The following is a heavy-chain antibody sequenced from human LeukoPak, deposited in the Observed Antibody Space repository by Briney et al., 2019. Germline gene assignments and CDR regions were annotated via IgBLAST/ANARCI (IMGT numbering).Heavy chain of an antibody. Sequence: ASVKVSCKASGGTFSSYAISWVRQAPGQGLEWMGGIIPIFGTANYAQKFQGRVTITTDESTSTAYMELSSLRSEDTAVYYCARVAGYYDSSGYYYGGDYFDYWGQETLVTVSS. V-gene: IGHV1-69*05. CDR2: IIPIFGTA. D-gene: IGHD3-22*01. J-gene: IGHJ4*02. CDR1: GGTFSSYA. CDR3: ARVAGYYDSSGYYYGGDYFDY.